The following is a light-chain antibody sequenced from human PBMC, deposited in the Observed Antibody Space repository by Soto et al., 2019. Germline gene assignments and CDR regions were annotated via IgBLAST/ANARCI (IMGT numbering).Light chain of an antibody. J-gene: IGKJ3*01. Sequence: DIVMTQSPDSLAVSLGERATINCKSSQSVLYSSNNKNYLAWYQQKPRQPPKLLIYWASTRESGVPDRFSGSGSGTDFTLTISSLPAEDVAVYYCQQYYSTPPFTFGPGTKVDIK. V-gene: IGKV4-1*01. CDR3: QQYYSTPPFT. CDR1: QSVLYSSNNKNY. CDR2: WAS.